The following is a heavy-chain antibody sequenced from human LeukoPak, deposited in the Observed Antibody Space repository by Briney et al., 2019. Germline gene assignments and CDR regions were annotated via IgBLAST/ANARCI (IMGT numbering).Heavy chain of an antibody. CDR1: GFTFSSYS. Sequence: GGSLRLSCVASGFTFSSYSMNWVRQAPGKGLEWVSSISSSSSYIYYADSVKGRFTISRDNAKNSLYLQMNSLRAEDTAVYYCAKGNYYGSGSRGAFDIWGQGTMVTVSS. D-gene: IGHD3-10*01. V-gene: IGHV3-21*04. J-gene: IGHJ3*02. CDR2: ISSSSSYI. CDR3: AKGNYYGSGSRGAFDI.